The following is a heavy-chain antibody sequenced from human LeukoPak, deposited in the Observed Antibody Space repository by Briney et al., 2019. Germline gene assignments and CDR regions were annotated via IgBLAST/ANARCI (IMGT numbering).Heavy chain of an antibody. V-gene: IGHV1-2*02. J-gene: IGHJ4*02. CDR2: INPTSGGT. CDR1: GYSFTNYN. CDR3: ARDRGSSWYVDY. D-gene: IGHD6-13*01. Sequence: ASVKVSCKTSGYSFTNYNIHWVRQAPGQGLEWMGWINPTSGGTEYAQKFQGRVTMTGDTSISTAYMELSRLRSDDTAMYYCARDRGSSWYVDYWGQGTLVTVSS.